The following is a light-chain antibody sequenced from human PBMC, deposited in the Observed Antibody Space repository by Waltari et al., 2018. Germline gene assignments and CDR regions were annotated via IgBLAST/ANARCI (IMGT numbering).Light chain of an antibody. J-gene: IGKJ4*01. CDR1: QDISNW. Sequence: TCRASQDISNWLACYQQKPGKAPKLLISRASTLHSGAPSRFSGSGSGTDFTLTISGMQPEDSATYYCQQLVNYPLTFGGGTKVEIK. CDR3: QQLVNYPLT. V-gene: IGKV1-12*01. CDR2: RAS.